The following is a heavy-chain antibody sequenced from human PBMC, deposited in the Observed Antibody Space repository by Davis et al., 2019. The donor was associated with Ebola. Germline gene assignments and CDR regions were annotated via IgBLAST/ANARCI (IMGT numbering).Heavy chain of an antibody. CDR1: GISFNYAW. CDR3: ARAGFDEVLDY. D-gene: IGHD3-3*01. Sequence: GESLKISCAVPGISFNYAWMNWVRQAPGKGLEWVAVVSHSERERFYADSVKGRFTISRDNSENTLYLQMNSLTADDTSVYYCARAGFDEVLDYWGQGTPVTVSS. V-gene: IGHV3-30*03. CDR2: VSHSERER. J-gene: IGHJ4*02.